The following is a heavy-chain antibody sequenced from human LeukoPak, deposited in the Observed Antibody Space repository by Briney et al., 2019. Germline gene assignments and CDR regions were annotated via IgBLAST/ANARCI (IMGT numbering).Heavy chain of an antibody. J-gene: IGHJ4*02. CDR1: GGSISSYY. CDR2: IYYNVST. CDR3: ARDAKYYYGSRTYFFFEY. D-gene: IGHD3-10*01. V-gene: IGHV4-59*12. Sequence: SETLSLTCTVSGGSISSYYWSWIRQPPGKGLEWIGYIYYNVSTNYNPSLKSRVTMSIDTSKNQFSLKLSSVTAADTAIYYCARDAKYYYGSRTYFFFEYWGQGTLLSVSS.